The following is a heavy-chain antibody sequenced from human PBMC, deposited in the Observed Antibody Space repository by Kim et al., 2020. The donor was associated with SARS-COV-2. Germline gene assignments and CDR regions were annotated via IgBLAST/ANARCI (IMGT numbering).Heavy chain of an antibody. V-gene: IGHV3-21*01. J-gene: IGHJ6*02. CDR1: GFTFSIYS. Sequence: GGSLRLSCAASGFTFSIYSMNWVRQAPGKGLEWVSSISSSSSYIFYADSVKGRFTISRDNAKNSLYLQMNSLGAEDTAVYYCARLPPGSSWFGDDYYYYAMDVWGQGTTVTVSS. CDR2: ISSSSSYI. CDR3: ARLPPGSSWFGDDYYYYAMDV. D-gene: IGHD6-13*01.